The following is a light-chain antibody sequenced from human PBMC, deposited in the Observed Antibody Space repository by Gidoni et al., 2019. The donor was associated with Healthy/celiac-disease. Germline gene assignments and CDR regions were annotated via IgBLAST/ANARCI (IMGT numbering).Light chain of an antibody. CDR3: QQYYSTPYT. CDR2: WAS. CDR1: QSVLYSSNNKNY. V-gene: IGKV4-1*01. Sequence: IVMTQPPDSLTVSLGERATINCKSSQSVLYSSNNKNYLAWYQQKPVQPPKLLIYWASTRESGVPDRFSGSESGTDFTLTISSLQAEDVAVYYCQQYYSTPYTFGQXTKLEIK. J-gene: IGKJ2*01.